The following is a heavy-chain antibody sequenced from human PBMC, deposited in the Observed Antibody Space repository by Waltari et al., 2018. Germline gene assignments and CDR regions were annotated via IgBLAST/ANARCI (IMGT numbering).Heavy chain of an antibody. J-gene: IGHJ6*02. CDR1: GGFFHVYY. V-gene: IGHV4-34*02. D-gene: IGHD2-15*01. CDR2: INHSGNI. CDR3: ARLEDCTGGHCYTANHYAVDV. Sequence: QIQLQQWGAGLLKPSETLSLTCAVHGGFFHVYYWGWLRQAPGKGLAWIGEINHSGNINYMPSLKSRVAISVDTPKNQFSLKLTSVAAADTAVYYCARLEDCTGGHCYTANHYAVDVWGRGTTVTVSS.